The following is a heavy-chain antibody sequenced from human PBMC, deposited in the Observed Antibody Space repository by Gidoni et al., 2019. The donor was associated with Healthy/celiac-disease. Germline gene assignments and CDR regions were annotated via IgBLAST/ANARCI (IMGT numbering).Heavy chain of an antibody. CDR2: INHSGSN. V-gene: IGHV4-34*01. CDR1: GGSFSCYY. J-gene: IGHJ4*02. Sequence: QVQLQQWGAGLLKPSETLSLTCAVYGGSFSCYYWSWIRQPPGKGLEWIGEINHSGSNNYNPSLKSRVTISVDTSKNQFSLKLSSVTAADTAVYYCARSGTWRLDPSRFDYWGQGTLVTVSS. D-gene: IGHD1-7*01. CDR3: ARSGTWRLDPSRFDY.